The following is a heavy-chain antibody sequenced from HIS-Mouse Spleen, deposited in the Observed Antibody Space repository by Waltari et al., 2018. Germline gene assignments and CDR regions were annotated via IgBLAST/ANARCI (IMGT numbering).Heavy chain of an antibody. V-gene: IGHV4-59*05. D-gene: IGHD4-17*01. J-gene: IGHJ4*02. CDR3: AYGDYFDY. CDR1: GFTVSSNY. CDR2: IYYSGST. Sequence: VQLVETGGGLIQPGGSLRLSCAASGFTVSSNYMSWVRQAPGKGLEWIGSIYYSGSTYYNPSLKSRVTISVDTSKNQFSLKLSSVTAADTAVYYCAYGDYFDYWGQGTLVTVSS.